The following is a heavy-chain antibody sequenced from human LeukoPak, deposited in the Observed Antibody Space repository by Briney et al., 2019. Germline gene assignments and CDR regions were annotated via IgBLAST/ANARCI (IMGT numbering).Heavy chain of an antibody. CDR1: GYTFTGYY. V-gene: IGHV1-2*02. J-gene: IGHJ4*02. CDR3: ARLIGHSGYDILDDY. Sequence: ASVKVSCKASGYTFTGYYMHWVRQAPGQGLEWMGWINPNSGGTNYAQKFQGRVTMTRDTSISTAYMELSRLRSDDTAVYYCARLIGHSGYDILDDYWGQGTLVTVSS. D-gene: IGHD5-12*01. CDR2: INPNSGGT.